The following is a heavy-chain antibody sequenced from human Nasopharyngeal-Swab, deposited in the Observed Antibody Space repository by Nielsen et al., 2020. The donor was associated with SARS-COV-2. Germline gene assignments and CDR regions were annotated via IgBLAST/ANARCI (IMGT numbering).Heavy chain of an antibody. V-gene: IGHV4-30-2*01. J-gene: IGHJ4*02. CDR3: AREGILWFGEEMWLFFDC. Sequence: WIRQPPGKGLEWIGYIYHSGSTYYNPSLKSRVTISVDRSKNQFSLKLSSVTAADTAVYYCAREGILWFGEEMWLFFDCWGQGTLVTVSS. D-gene: IGHD3-10*01. CDR2: IYHSGST.